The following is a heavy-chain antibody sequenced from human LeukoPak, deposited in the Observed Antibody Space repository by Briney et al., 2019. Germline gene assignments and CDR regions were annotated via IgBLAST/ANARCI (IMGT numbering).Heavy chain of an antibody. Sequence: SETLSLTCTVSGGSISSYYWSWIRQPAGKGLEWIGRIYTSGSTNYNPSLKSRVAMSVDTSKNQFSLKLSSVTAADTAVYYCARDYDFWSGYSYYYYGMDVWGQGTTVTVSS. J-gene: IGHJ6*02. V-gene: IGHV4-4*07. CDR2: IYTSGST. CDR1: GGSISSYY. D-gene: IGHD3-3*01. CDR3: ARDYDFWSGYSYYYYGMDV.